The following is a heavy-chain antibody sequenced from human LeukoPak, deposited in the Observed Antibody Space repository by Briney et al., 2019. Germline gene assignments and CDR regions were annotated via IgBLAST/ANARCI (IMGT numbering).Heavy chain of an antibody. CDR2: INPNTGGT. V-gene: IGHV1-2*02. Sequence: ASVKVSCMASGYTFTDYYIHWVRQAPGQGLEWMGWINPNTGGTNYAQKFQGRVTMTRDTSITTAYMELSSLRSDDTAVYSCTREEYIYGYVSLYYFDYWGQGTLVTVSS. D-gene: IGHD5-18*01. J-gene: IGHJ4*02. CDR1: GYTFTDYY. CDR3: TREEYIYGYVSLYYFDY.